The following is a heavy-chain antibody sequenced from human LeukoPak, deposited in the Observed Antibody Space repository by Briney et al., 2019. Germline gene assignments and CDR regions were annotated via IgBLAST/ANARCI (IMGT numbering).Heavy chain of an antibody. J-gene: IGHJ4*02. CDR1: GGSVSTYY. CDR2: IYYSGST. D-gene: IGHD1-1*01. Sequence: SETLSLTCTVSGGSVSTYYWSWIRQPPGKGLEWIGYIYYSGSTNYNPSLKSRVTISVDTSKNQFSLRVSSVTAADTAVYYCARNVAGSFDYWGQGTLVTVSS. V-gene: IGHV4-59*02. CDR3: ARNVAGSFDY.